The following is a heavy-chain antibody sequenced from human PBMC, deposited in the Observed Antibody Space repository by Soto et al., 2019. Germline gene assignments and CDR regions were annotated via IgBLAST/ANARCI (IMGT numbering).Heavy chain of an antibody. CDR3: ASRDDSLAGLGL. Sequence: QVQLVQSGAEVKKPGSSVKVSCKASGGTFSSYTISWVRQAPGQGLEWMGRIIPILGIANYAQKFQGRVTITADKSTSTAYMELSSLSSEDTAVYYCASRDDSLAGLGLWGQGTLVTVSS. CDR2: IIPILGIA. D-gene: IGHD3-9*01. CDR1: GGTFSSYT. V-gene: IGHV1-69*02. J-gene: IGHJ4*02.